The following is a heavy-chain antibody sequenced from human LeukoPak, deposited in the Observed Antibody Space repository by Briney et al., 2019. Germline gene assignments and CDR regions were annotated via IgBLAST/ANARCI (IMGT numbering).Heavy chain of an antibody. Sequence: ASVKVSCKASGYTFTGYYMHWVRQAPGQGLEWMGWINPNSGGTNYAQKFQGRVTMTRDTSISTAYMDLSRLRSDDTAVYYCAKYSSSFTGAIDPWGQGTLVTVSS. CDR1: GYTFTGYY. V-gene: IGHV1-2*02. CDR2: INPNSGGT. CDR3: AKYSSSFTGAIDP. J-gene: IGHJ5*02. D-gene: IGHD6-6*01.